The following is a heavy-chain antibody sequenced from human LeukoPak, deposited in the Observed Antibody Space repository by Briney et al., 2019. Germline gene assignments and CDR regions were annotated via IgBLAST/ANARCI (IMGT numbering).Heavy chain of an antibody. Sequence: GTLRLSCAASGCTFSSYGMNWVRQAPGKGLEWVSAISGSGVSTYYADSVKGRFTISRDNSKNTLFLQMNSLRAEDTAVYYCAKNHAPRGVGEPVDYWGQGTLVTVSS. CDR1: GCTFSSYG. V-gene: IGHV3-23*01. D-gene: IGHD3-10*01. J-gene: IGHJ4*02. CDR3: AKNHAPRGVGEPVDY. CDR2: ISGSGVST.